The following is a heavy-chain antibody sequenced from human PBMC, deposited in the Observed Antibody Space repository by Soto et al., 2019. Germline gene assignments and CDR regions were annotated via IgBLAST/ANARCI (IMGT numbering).Heavy chain of an antibody. CDR3: ARGTTIFEGYGMDV. V-gene: IGHV3-13*01. CDR2: IGTAGDT. J-gene: IGHJ6*02. CDR1: GFTFSSYD. D-gene: IGHD3-3*01. Sequence: GGSLRLSCAASGFTFSSYDMHWVRQATGKGLEWVSAIGTAGDTYYPGSVKGRFTISRENAKNSLYLQMNSLRAEDTAVYYCARGTTIFEGYGMDVWGQGTTVTVSS.